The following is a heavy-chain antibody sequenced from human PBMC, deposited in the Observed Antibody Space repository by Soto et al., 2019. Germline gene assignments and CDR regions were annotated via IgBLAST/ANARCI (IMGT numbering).Heavy chain of an antibody. Sequence: GASVKVSCKASGYTFTSYGISWVRQAPGQGLEWMGWISAYNGNTNYAQKLQGRVTMTTDTSTRTAYMELRSLRSDDTAVYYCARVRSSSSSYYYGMDVWGQGTTVTVSS. V-gene: IGHV1-18*04. J-gene: IGHJ6*02. CDR1: GYTFTSYG. CDR2: ISAYNGNT. CDR3: ARVRSSSSSYYYGMDV. D-gene: IGHD6-6*01.